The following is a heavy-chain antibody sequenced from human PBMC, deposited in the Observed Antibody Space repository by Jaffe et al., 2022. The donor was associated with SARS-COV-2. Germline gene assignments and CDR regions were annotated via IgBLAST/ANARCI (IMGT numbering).Heavy chain of an antibody. Sequence: EVQLLESGGGSVQPGGSLRLSCAASGFTFISYGMSWVRQAPGKGLEWVSTSSDSGGITYYADSVKGRFTISRDNSKSTLFLQMNSLRAEDTAVYYCAKGYHYSSKGVDVWGQGTTVTVSS. D-gene: IGHD1-20*01. CDR3: AKGYHYSSKGVDV. J-gene: IGHJ6*02. V-gene: IGHV3-23*01. CDR2: SSDSGGIT. CDR1: GFTFISYG.